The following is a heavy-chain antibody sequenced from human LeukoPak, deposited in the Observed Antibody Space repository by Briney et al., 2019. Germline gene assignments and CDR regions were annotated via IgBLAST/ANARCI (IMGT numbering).Heavy chain of an antibody. V-gene: IGHV1-46*03. Sequence: ASVTVSCTASGYTFTSYYMHWVRQAPGQGLEWMGIINPSGGSTSYAQKLQGRVTITTDTSTSTAYMELRSLRSDDTALYYCVISFPGYTSSPNWFDPWGQGTLVTVSS. CDR1: GYTFTSYY. CDR3: VISFPGYTSSPNWFDP. CDR2: INPSGGST. J-gene: IGHJ5*02. D-gene: IGHD2-2*02.